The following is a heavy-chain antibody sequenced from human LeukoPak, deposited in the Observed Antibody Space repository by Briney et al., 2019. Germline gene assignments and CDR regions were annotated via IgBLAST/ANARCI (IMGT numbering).Heavy chain of an antibody. D-gene: IGHD3-9*01. Sequence: PGGSLRLSCAASGFTFSSYWMSWVRQVPGKGLEWVANIKQDGSEKYYVGSVKGRFTISRDNAKNSLYLQMNSLRAEDTAVYYCARTLYYDILTGYSPTPYYFDYWGQGTLVTVSS. CDR2: IKQDGSEK. J-gene: IGHJ4*02. CDR3: ARTLYYDILTGYSPTPYYFDY. CDR1: GFTFSSYW. V-gene: IGHV3-7*03.